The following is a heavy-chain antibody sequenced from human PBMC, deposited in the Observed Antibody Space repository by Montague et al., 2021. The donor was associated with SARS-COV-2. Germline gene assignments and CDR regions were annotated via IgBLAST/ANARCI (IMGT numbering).Heavy chain of an antibody. D-gene: IGHD5-12*01. CDR3: ARETLSGYPIWLDQ. V-gene: IGHV3-74*01. Sequence: SLRLSCAASGFTFSRYWMDWVRQAPGKGLVWVSRINSDGSSTSYADSVKDRFTISRDNAKNTLYLKMNSLRAEDTAVYYCARETLSGYPIWLDQWGQGTLVTVSS. J-gene: IGHJ4*02. CDR1: GFTFSRYW. CDR2: INSDGSST.